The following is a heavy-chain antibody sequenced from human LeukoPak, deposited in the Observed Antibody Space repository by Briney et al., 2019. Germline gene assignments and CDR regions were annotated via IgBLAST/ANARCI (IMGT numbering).Heavy chain of an antibody. J-gene: IGHJ6*03. CDR3: ARTYGSSSWDYYLYMDV. Sequence: ASLKVSCKASGYTFTSYYMHWVRQVPGQGLEWMGIINPSGGSTSYAQKFQGRVTMTRDMSTSTVYMELSSLRSEDTAVYYCARTYGSSSWDYYLYMDVWGKGTTVTVSS. CDR1: GYTFTSYY. CDR2: INPSGGST. D-gene: IGHD6-6*01. V-gene: IGHV1-46*01.